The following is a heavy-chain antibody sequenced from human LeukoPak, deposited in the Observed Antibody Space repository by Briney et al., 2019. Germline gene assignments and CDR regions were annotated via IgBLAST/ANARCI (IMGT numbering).Heavy chain of an antibody. V-gene: IGHV4-59*08. D-gene: IGHD6-13*01. CDR1: GASISSDY. CDR2: IYYSGST. Sequence: PPETLSLTCTVSGASISSDYWNWIRQPPGKGLEWIGYIYYSGSTNYNPSLKSRVTISVDTSKNQFSLKLSSVTAADTAVYYCAVMYSSSWYWFDPWGQGTLVTVSS. J-gene: IGHJ5*02. CDR3: AVMYSSSWYWFDP.